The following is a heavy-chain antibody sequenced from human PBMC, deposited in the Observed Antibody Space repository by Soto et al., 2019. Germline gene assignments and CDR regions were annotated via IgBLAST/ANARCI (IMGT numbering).Heavy chain of an antibody. V-gene: IGHV3-9*01. D-gene: IGHD3-3*01. Sequence: EVQLVESGGGLVQPGRSLRLSCAASGFTFDDYAMHWVRQAPGKGLEWVSGISWNSGSIGYADSVKGRFTISRDNAKNSLYLQMNSLRAEDTALYYCAKDTSIRFLEWSVGFDYWGQGTLVTVSS. CDR1: GFTFDDYA. CDR2: ISWNSGSI. CDR3: AKDTSIRFLEWSVGFDY. J-gene: IGHJ4*02.